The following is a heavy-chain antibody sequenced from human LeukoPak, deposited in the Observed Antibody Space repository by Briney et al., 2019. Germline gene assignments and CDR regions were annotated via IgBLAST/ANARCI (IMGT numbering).Heavy chain of an antibody. CDR1: GGSIGSYY. Sequence: SETLSLTCTVSGGSIGSYYWSWIRQPPGKGLEWIGYIYYSGNTNCNPSLKSRVTISVDTSKNQFSLKLSSVTAADTAVYYCAKDQNWEGASWGQGTLVTVSS. CDR2: IYYSGNT. CDR3: AKDQNWEGAS. J-gene: IGHJ5*02. V-gene: IGHV4-59*01. D-gene: IGHD1-26*01.